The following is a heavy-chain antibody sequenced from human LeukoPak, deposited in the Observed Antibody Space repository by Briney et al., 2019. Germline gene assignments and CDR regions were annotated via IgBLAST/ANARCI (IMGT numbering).Heavy chain of an antibody. V-gene: IGHV3-7*01. J-gene: IGHJ5*02. D-gene: IGHD2-2*01. CDR2: IKEDGTEK. Sequence: PGGSLRLSCAASGFTFSSYWMSWVRQAPGKGLEWVANIKEDGTEKYYQDSVKGRFTISRDNAKNSLYLQMNSLRGEDTAVYYCARPRGGDCSSTSCQGSSWFDPWGQGTLVAVSS. CDR3: ARPRGGDCSSTSCQGSSWFDP. CDR1: GFTFSSYW.